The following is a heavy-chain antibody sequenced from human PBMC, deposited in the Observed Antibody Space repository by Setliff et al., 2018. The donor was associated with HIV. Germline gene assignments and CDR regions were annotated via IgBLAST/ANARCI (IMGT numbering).Heavy chain of an antibody. CDR2: INTNTGNP. V-gene: IGHV7-4-1*02. CDR1: GYTFTSYA. CDR3: ARDPPYGGNSGRYFDY. D-gene: IGHD2-21*02. Sequence: WASVKVSCKASGYTFTSYAMNWVRQAPGQGLEWMGWINTNTGNPTYAQGFTGRFVFSLDTSVSTAYLQISSLKAEDTAVYYCARDPPYGGNSGRYFDYWGQGTLVTVSS. J-gene: IGHJ4*02.